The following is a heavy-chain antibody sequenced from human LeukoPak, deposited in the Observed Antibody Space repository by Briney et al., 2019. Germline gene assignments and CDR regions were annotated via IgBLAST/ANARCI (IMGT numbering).Heavy chain of an antibody. J-gene: IGHJ5*02. CDR1: GGPISSGGYS. CDR3: ARDFPGGWFDP. V-gene: IGHV4-30-2*01. Sequence: SQTLSLTCAVSGGPISSGGYSWSWIRQPPGKGLEWIGYIYHSGSTYYNPSLKSRVTISVDRSKNQFSLKLSSVTAADTAVYYCARDFPGGWFDPWGQGTLVTVSS. CDR2: IYHSGST.